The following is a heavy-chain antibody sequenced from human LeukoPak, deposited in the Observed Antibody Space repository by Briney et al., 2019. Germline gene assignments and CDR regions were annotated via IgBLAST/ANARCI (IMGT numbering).Heavy chain of an antibody. V-gene: IGHV1-2*06. CDR2: VNPNSGGT. CDR3: ATEGYNRNSDSGWTAFYT. J-gene: IGHJ3*02. D-gene: IGHD5-24*01. CDR1: GYTFIHLY. Sequence: ASVTVSCKASGYTFIHLYIHWVRRAPGQGLDWMGRVNPNSGGTDYAQNFQGRIIMTRDSSITTACVELSRLRSDDTAMYYCATEGYNRNSDSGWTAFYTWGQGTMVTVSS.